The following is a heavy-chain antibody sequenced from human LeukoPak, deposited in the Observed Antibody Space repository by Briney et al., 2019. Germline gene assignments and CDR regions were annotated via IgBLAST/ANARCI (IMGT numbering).Heavy chain of an antibody. D-gene: IGHD1-26*01. CDR1: GFTFSDYY. V-gene: IGHV3-11*04. J-gene: IGHJ4*02. CDR2: ISSSGSTI. CDR3: AKDWWELQNYFDY. Sequence: PGGSLRLSCAASGFTFSDYYMSWIRQAPGKGLEWVSYISSSGSTIYYADSVKGRFTISRDNAKNSLYLQMNSLRAEDTAVYYCAKDWWELQNYFDYWGQGTLVTVSS.